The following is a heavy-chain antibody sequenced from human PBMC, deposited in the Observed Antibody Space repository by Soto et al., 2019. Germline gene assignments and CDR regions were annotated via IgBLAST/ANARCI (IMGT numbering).Heavy chain of an antibody. CDR3: AKDKVTMVRGPRGWFDP. CDR2: ISGSGGST. V-gene: IGHV3-23*01. Sequence: GGSLRLSCAASGFTFSSYAMSWVRQAPGKGLEWVSAISGSGGSTYYADSVKGRFTISRDNSKNTLYLQMNSLRAEDTAVYYCAKDKVTMVRGPRGWFDPWGQGTLVTVSS. D-gene: IGHD3-10*01. CDR1: GFTFSSYA. J-gene: IGHJ5*02.